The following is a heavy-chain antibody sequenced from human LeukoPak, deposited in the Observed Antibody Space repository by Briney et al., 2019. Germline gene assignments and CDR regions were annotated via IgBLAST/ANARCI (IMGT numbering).Heavy chain of an antibody. CDR1: GFTFSSYG. CDR2: ISYDGSNK. CDR3: AKDRNYDFTVDAFDI. V-gene: IGHV3-30*18. Sequence: GGSLRLSCAASGFTFSSYGMHWVRQAPGKGLEWVAVISYDGSNKYYADSVKGRFTISRDNSKNTLYLQMNSLRAEDTAVYYCAKDRNYDFTVDAFDIWGQGTMVTVSS. J-gene: IGHJ3*02. D-gene: IGHD3-3*01.